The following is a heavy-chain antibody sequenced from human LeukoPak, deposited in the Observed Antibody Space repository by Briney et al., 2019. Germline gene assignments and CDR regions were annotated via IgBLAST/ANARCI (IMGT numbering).Heavy chain of an antibody. CDR2: ISSSSSTT. CDR3: AKHPGGLTKYFDY. J-gene: IGHJ4*02. V-gene: IGHV3-48*01. CDR1: GFSFSDYN. D-gene: IGHD2-8*01. Sequence: GGSLRLSCAASGFSFSDYNMNWVRQAPGKGLEWVAYISSSSSTTHYADSVTGRFSISRDNAKSSLYLQMNSLRVEDTAVYYCAKHPGGLTKYFDYWGQGTLVTVSS.